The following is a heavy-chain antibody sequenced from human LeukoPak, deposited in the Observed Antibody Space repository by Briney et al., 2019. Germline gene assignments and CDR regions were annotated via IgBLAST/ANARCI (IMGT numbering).Heavy chain of an antibody. D-gene: IGHD2-15*01. CDR1: GYSFTSYW. CDR2: IYPGDSDT. J-gene: IGHJ4*02. CDR3: ARQYCSGGSCYEDYFDY. V-gene: IGHV5-51*01. Sequence: GESLKISCKGSGYSFTSYWIGWVRQMPGKGLEWMGIIYPGDSDTRYSPSFQGQVTISADKSISTAYLQWSSLKASDTAMYYCARQYCSGGSCYEDYFDYWGQGTLATVSS.